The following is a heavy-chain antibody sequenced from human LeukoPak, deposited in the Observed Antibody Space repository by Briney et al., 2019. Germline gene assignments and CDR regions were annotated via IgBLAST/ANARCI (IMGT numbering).Heavy chain of an antibody. V-gene: IGHV3-73*01. D-gene: IGHD2-15*01. CDR3: TRDRGTYNWFDP. J-gene: IGHJ5*02. Sequence: PGGSLRLSCVASGFTFSGSAVHWVRQSSGKGLEWVGHIDKKDNLYATAYAESVKGRCTISRDDSKDTAFLHMDSLKTEDTALYYCTRDRGTYNWFDPWGQGTLVTVSS. CDR1: GFTFSGSA. CDR2: IDKKDNLYAT.